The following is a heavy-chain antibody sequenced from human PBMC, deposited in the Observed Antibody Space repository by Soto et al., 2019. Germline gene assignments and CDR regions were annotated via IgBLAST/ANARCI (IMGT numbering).Heavy chain of an antibody. Sequence: SQTLPLTCAISGDSVSNNSAAWNWIRQSPSRGLEWLGRTYYRSKWFNNYALSVKGRITINPDTSKNQFSLQLNSVTPEDTAVYYCAREGRLAASIFHNWFDPWGQGTLVTVPQ. CDR3: AREGRLAASIFHNWFDP. CDR2: TYYRSKWFN. V-gene: IGHV6-1*01. CDR1: GDSVSNNSAA. J-gene: IGHJ5*02. D-gene: IGHD3-3*02.